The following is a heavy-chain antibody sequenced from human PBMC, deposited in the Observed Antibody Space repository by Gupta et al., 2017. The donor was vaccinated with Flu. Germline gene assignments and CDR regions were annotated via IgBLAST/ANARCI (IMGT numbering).Heavy chain of an antibody. CDR3: ARRPDGYNHYWYFDL. D-gene: IGHD5-12*01. CDR2: IYYSGST. J-gene: IGHJ2*01. Sequence: QVQLQESGPGLVKPSETLSLTCTVSGGSISSYYWSWIRQPPGKGLEWIGYIYYSGSTNYNPSLKSRVTIAVDTSKNQFSLKLSSVTAADTAVYYCARRPDGYNHYWYFDLWGRGTLVTVAS. CDR1: GGSISSYY. V-gene: IGHV4-59*08.